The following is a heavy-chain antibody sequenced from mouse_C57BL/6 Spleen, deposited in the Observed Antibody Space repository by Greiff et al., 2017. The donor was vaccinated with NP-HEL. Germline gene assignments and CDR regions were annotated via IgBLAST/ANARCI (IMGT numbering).Heavy chain of an antibody. Sequence: QVQLQQPGAELVKPGASVKVSCKASGYTFTSYWMHWVKQRPGQGLEWIGRIHPSDSDTNYNQKFKGKATLTVDKSSSTAYMQLISLTSEDSAVYYCAIENRYDYNYFDYWGQGTTLTVSS. V-gene: IGHV1-74*01. CDR1: GYTFTSYW. CDR3: AIENRYDYNYFDY. J-gene: IGHJ2*01. CDR2: IHPSDSDT. D-gene: IGHD2-4*01.